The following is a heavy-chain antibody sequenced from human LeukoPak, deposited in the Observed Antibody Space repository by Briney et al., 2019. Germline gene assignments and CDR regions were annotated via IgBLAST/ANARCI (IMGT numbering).Heavy chain of an antibody. J-gene: IGHJ4*02. D-gene: IGHD3-3*01. CDR2: IYSGGST. CDR3: AKENYYDFWSGIDY. Sequence: GGSLRLSCAASGFTVSSNYMSWVRQAPGKGLEWVSVIYSGGSTYYADSVKGRFTISRDNSKNTLYLQMNSLRAEDTAVYYCAKENYYDFWSGIDYWGQGTLVTVSS. V-gene: IGHV3-53*01. CDR1: GFTVSSNY.